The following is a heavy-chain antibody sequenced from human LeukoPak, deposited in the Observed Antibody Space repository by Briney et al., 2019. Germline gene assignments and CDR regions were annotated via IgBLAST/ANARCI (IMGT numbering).Heavy chain of an antibody. V-gene: IGHV3-7*01. CDR1: GFTFSSYW. J-gene: IGHJ6*03. Sequence: GGSLRLSCAASGFTFSSYWMSWVRQAPGKGLEWVANIKQDGSEKYYVDSVKGRFTISRDNAKNSLYLQMNSLRAEDTAVYYCARDIVEPYYYYYKDVWGKGTTVTVSS. D-gene: IGHD3-16*02. CDR2: IKQDGSEK. CDR3: ARDIVEPYYYYYKDV.